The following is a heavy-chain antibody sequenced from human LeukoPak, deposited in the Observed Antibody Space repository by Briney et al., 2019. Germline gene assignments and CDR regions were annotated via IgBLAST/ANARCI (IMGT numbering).Heavy chain of an antibody. CDR1: GYSISSGYY. V-gene: IGHV4-38-2*02. D-gene: IGHD6-13*01. Sequence: SETLSLTCTVSGYSISSGYYWGWIRQPPGKGLEWIGSIYHSGSTYYNPSLKSRVTISVDTSKNQFSLKLSSVTAADTAVYYCARSSSSWYGYYYYYMDVWGKGTTVTISS. J-gene: IGHJ6*03. CDR2: IYHSGST. CDR3: ARSSSSWYGYYYYYMDV.